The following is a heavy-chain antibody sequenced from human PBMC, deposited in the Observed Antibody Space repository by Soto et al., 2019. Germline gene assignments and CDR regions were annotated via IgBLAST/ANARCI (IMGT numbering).Heavy chain of an antibody. CDR3: AKERRGWGGHFDC. V-gene: IGHV3-23*01. J-gene: IGHJ4*02. Sequence: LRLSCAASGFTFGIYAMSWVRQAPGKGLEWVSSISGNGGGTYYTDSVKGRFTISRDNSKQTLDLEMNSLRVDDTAVYYCAKERRGWGGHFDCWGQGTLVTVAS. CDR1: GFTFGIYA. CDR2: ISGNGGGT. D-gene: IGHD3-16*01.